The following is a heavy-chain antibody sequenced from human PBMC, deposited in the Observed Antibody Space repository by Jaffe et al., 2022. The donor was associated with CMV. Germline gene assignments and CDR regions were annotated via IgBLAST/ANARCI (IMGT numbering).Heavy chain of an antibody. Sequence: EVQLVQSGAEVKKPGESLKISCKGSGYSFTSYWIGWVRQMPGKGLEWMGIIYPVDSDTRYSPSFQGQVTISADKSISTAYLQWSSLKASDTAMYYCARRSRDIVVVVDSPDDAFDIWGQGTMVTVSS. CDR1: GYSFTSYW. V-gene: IGHV5-51*01. J-gene: IGHJ3*02. D-gene: IGHD2-15*01. CDR2: IYPVDSDT. CDR3: ARRSRDIVVVVDSPDDAFDI.